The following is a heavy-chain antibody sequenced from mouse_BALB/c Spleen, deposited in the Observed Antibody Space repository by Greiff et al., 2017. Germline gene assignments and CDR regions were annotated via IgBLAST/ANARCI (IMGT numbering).Heavy chain of an antibody. J-gene: IGHJ1*01. Sequence: VQLKESGTVLARPGASVKMSCKASGYTFTSYWMHWVKQRPGQGLEWIGAIYPGNSDTSYNQKFKGKAKLTAVTSTSTAYMELSSLTNEDSAVYYCTRGLYDGYYGYFDVWGAGTTVTVSS. CDR2: IYPGNSDT. V-gene: IGHV1-5*01. CDR1: GYTFTSYW. D-gene: IGHD2-3*01. CDR3: TRGLYDGYYGYFDV.